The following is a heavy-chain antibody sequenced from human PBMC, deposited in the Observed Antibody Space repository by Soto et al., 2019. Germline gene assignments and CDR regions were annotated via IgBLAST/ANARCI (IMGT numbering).Heavy chain of an antibody. CDR2: IFHTGGK. CDR1: GDSINNTYW. CDR3: ETVVYCITANCWDAFYNSNIVV. D-gene: IGHD2-2*01. V-gene: IGHV4-4*02. J-gene: IGHJ6*01. Sequence: SETLSLTCFVSGDSINNTYWWSWVRQAPGKGLEWIGEIFHTGGKSYMPSLRGRITLSVDTSKNQFSLKLTSVTAADTAVYYCETVVYCITANCWDAFYNSNIVVLGQGTAVTVSS.